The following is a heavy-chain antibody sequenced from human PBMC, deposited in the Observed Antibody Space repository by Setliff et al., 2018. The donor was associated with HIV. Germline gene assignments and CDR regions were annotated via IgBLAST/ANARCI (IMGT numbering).Heavy chain of an antibody. CDR3: ARETLRWKSRAFDI. D-gene: IGHD4-17*01. V-gene: IGHV1-46*01. CDR2: INPTGDIT. Sequence: ASVKVSCKASGYTFINNYIHWVRQAPGQGLEWMGLINPTGDITFYPQKFQARVTMTRDSSTSTVYLELRSLRSEDTAVYYCARETLRWKSRAFDIWGQGTMVTVSS. CDR1: GYTFINNY. J-gene: IGHJ3*02.